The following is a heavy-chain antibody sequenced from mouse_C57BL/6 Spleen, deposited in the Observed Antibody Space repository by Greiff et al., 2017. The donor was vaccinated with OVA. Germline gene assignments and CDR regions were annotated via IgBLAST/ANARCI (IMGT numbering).Heavy chain of an antibody. Sequence: EVQLQQSGPELVKPGASVKISCKASGYSFTDYNMNWVKQSHGKSLEWIGVIYPNYGTSCYNQKFKGKATLTVDPASSTAYMQLNNLTSEDSTFYNCARSYYYGSIYDYAMDYWGQGTSVTVSS. CDR3: ARSYYYGSIYDYAMDY. CDR1: GYSFTDYN. V-gene: IGHV1-39*01. J-gene: IGHJ4*01. D-gene: IGHD1-1*01. CDR2: IYPNYGTS.